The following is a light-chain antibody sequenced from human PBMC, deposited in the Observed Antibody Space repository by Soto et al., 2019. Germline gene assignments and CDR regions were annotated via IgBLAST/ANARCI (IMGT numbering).Light chain of an antibody. CDR3: SSYTSTMTNV. CDR2: DVV. CDR1: RSDVGGFNS. Sequence: QSALTQPASVCGSPGQSITISCTGTRSDVGGFNSVSWYQLCPGTAPKLILYDVVDRPSGVSYRFSGSKSGNTASLTISVLQAADEADYFCSSYTSTMTNVFGSGTKLTVL. J-gene: IGLJ1*01. V-gene: IGLV2-14*03.